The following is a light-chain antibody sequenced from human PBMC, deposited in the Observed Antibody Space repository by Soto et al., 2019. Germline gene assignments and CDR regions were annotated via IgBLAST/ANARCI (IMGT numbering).Light chain of an antibody. CDR2: DTS. J-gene: IGLJ3*02. CDR3: LLSYSGARSRV. V-gene: IGLV7-46*01. Sequence: QAVVTQEPSLTVSPGRTVTLTCGSSTGAVTSGHYPYWFQQKPGKAPRTLIYDTSNKHSWTPSRFSGSLLGGKAALTLSGAQPEDEAEYYCLLSYSGARSRVFGGGTKLTVL. CDR1: TGAVTSGHY.